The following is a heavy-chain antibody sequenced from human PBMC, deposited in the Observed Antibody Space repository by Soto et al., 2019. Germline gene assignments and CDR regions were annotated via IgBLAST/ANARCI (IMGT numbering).Heavy chain of an antibody. CDR2: INHSGST. J-gene: IGHJ4*02. D-gene: IGHD5-18*01. V-gene: IGHV4-34*01. Sequence: SETLSLTCAVYGGSFSGYYWSWIRQPPGKGLEWIGEINHSGSTNYNPSLKSRVTISVDTSKNQFSLKLSSVTAADTAVYYCARHLQGGYSYAPFDYWGQGTLVTVSS. CDR3: ARHLQGGYSYAPFDY. CDR1: GGSFSGYY.